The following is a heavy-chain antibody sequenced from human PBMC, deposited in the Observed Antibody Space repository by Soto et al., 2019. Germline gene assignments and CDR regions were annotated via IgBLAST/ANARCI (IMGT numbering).Heavy chain of an antibody. Sequence: GGSLRLSCAASGFTFSGYWMSWVRQAPGKGLERVANIKQDGSEKYYVDSVKGRFTIPRDNAKNSLYLQMNSLRAEDTAVYYCARGYYDFWSGYLGSANYYYYGMDVWGQGTTVTVS. CDR2: IKQDGSEK. J-gene: IGHJ6*02. CDR3: ARGYYDFWSGYLGSANYYYYGMDV. D-gene: IGHD3-3*01. V-gene: IGHV3-7*05. CDR1: GFTFSGYW.